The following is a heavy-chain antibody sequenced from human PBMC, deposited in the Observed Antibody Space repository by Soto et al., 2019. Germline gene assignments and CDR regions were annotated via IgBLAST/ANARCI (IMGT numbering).Heavy chain of an antibody. Sequence: QVQLVESGGGVVQPGRSLRLSCAASGFTFSSYAMHWVRQAPGKGLEWVAVISYDGSNKYYADSVKGRFTISRDNSKNTLYLQMNSLRAEDTAVYYCARGGAERSEAYYYYGMDVWGQGTTVTVYS. D-gene: IGHD1-26*01. V-gene: IGHV3-30-3*01. CDR2: ISYDGSNK. CDR3: ARGGAERSEAYYYYGMDV. CDR1: GFTFSSYA. J-gene: IGHJ6*02.